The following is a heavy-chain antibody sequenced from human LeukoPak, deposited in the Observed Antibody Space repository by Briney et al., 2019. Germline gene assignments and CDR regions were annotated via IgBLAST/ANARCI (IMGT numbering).Heavy chain of an antibody. V-gene: IGHV5-51*01. CDR3: AKPRRVGAGSSAFDI. CDR1: GYSFTNFW. D-gene: IGHD1-26*01. CDR2: IYPGDSDT. Sequence: GESLKISCKGSGYSFTNFWIGWVRQMPGKGLEWMGFIYPGDSDTRYRPSFQGQVTISADKANSTVYLQWSSLKASDTAIYYCAKPRRVGAGSSAFDIWGQGTMVTVSS. J-gene: IGHJ3*02.